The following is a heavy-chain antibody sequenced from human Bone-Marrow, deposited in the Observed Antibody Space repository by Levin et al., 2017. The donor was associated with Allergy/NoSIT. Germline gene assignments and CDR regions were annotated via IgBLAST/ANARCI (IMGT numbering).Heavy chain of an antibody. CDR3: AKEDGHWRGAYDI. CDR1: GFTFSNFA. Sequence: PGGSLRLSCAASGFTFSNFAVSWVRQAPGKGLEWVSSLSGSGDDTYYADSVKGRFSISRDNSKRTVELRMNSLRAEDTAVYFCAKEDGHWRGAYDIWGQGTMVTVSS. J-gene: IGHJ3*02. D-gene: IGHD1-1*01. V-gene: IGHV3-23*01. CDR2: LSGSGDDT.